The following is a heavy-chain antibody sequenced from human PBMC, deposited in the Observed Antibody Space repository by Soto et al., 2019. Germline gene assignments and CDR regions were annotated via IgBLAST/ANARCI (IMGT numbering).Heavy chain of an antibody. CDR1: GFTFSSYA. V-gene: IGHV3-64*02. CDR2: ISSNGGST. Sequence: HPGGSLRLSCAASGFTFSSYAMHWVRQAPGKGLEYVSAISSNGGSTYYADSVKGRFTISRDNSKNTLYLQMGSLRAEDMAVYYCARGGSGRTLYYGMDVWGQGTTVTVSS. CDR3: ARGGSGRTLYYGMDV. J-gene: IGHJ6*02. D-gene: IGHD3-10*01.